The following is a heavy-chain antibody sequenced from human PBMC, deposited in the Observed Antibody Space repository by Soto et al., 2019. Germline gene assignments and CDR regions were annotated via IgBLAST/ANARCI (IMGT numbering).Heavy chain of an antibody. V-gene: IGHV3-9*01. J-gene: IGHJ1*01. D-gene: IGHD4-17*01. CDR3: AKADYGDYAEYFHH. Sequence: EVQLVESGGGLVQPGRSLRLSCAASGFTFDDYAMHWVRQAPGKGLEWVSGISWNSGSIGYADSVKGRFTISRDNAKNSLYLQMNSLRAEDTALYYCAKADYGDYAEYFHHWGQGTLVTVSS. CDR1: GFTFDDYA. CDR2: ISWNSGSI.